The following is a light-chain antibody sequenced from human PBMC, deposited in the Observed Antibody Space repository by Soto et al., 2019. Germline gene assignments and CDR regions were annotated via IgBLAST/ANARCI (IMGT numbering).Light chain of an antibody. Sequence: QSALTQPASVSGSPGQSITISCTGTSSDVGGYNYVSWYQQHPGKAPKLMIYDVSNRPSGVSNRFSGSKSGNTASLTISGLQAEDEADYYCSSYTSSSTPYYVFGTGT. CDR1: SSDVGGYNY. V-gene: IGLV2-14*01. J-gene: IGLJ1*01. CDR2: DVS. CDR3: SSYTSSSTPYYV.